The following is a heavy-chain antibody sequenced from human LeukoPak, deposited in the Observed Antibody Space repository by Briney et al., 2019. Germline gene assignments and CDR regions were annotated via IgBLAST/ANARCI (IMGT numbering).Heavy chain of an antibody. V-gene: IGHV3-7*01. CDR1: GFIFSTSW. Sequence: GGSLRLSCAASGFIFSTSWMSWVRQAPGKGLEWVANMNRDGSDKYYVNSVRGRFTISRDNAKNSLYLQMNSLRAEDTAVYFCARGIVGATHNIWGQGTMVTVSS. J-gene: IGHJ3*02. CDR2: MNRDGSDK. CDR3: ARGIVGATHNI. D-gene: IGHD1-26*01.